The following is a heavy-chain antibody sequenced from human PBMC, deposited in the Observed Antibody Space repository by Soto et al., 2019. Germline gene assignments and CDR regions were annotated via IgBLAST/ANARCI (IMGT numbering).Heavy chain of an antibody. CDR2: IIPILGIA. CDR3: ARKAGLERRLYYYMDV. D-gene: IGHD1-1*01. CDR1: GGTFSSYT. V-gene: IGHV1-69*02. Sequence: QVQLVQSGAEVKRPGSSEKVSCKASGGTFSSYTISWVRQAPGQGLEWMGRIIPILGIANYAQKFQGRVTITADKSTSTAYIELSSLRSEDTAVYYCARKAGLERRLYYYMDVWGKGTTVTVSS. J-gene: IGHJ6*03.